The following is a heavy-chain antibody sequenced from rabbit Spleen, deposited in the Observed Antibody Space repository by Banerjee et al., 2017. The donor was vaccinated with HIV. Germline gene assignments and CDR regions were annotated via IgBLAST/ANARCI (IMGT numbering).Heavy chain of an antibody. CDR2: VDVDRGST. CDR1: GLDFSNNYW. CDR3: ARDAAGREDFNL. Sequence: QSLEESGGDLVKSGASLTLTCTASGLDFSNNYWMCWVRQAPGKGLEWIACVDVDRGSTHYASWAKGRFTISKTSSTTVTLQLTSLTAADTATYFCARDAAGREDFNLWGPGTLVTVS. J-gene: IGHJ4*01. D-gene: IGHD4-1*01. V-gene: IGHV1S40*01.